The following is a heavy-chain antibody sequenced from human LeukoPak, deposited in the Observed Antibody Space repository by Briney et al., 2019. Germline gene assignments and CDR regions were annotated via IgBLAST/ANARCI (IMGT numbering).Heavy chain of an antibody. CDR1: GFTFSDYY. CDR3: ARDPRTTVTTYYYGMDV. CDR2: ISSSGSTI. V-gene: IGHV3-11*01. J-gene: IGHJ6*02. D-gene: IGHD4-11*01. Sequence: PGGSLRLSCAGSGFTFSDYYMSWIRQAPGKGLEWVTYISSSGSTIYYADSVKGRFTISRDNAKNSLYLQMNSLRAEDTAVYYCARDPRTTVTTYYYGMDVWGQGTTVTVSS.